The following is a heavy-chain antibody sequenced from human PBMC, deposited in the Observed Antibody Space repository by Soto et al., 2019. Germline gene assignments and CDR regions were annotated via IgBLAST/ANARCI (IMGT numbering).Heavy chain of an antibody. D-gene: IGHD3-9*01. J-gene: IGHJ6*02. CDR3: ARTPRVLRYFDWYSTYYYYGMDV. CDR2: ISYDGSNK. Sequence: PGGSLRLSCAASGFTFSSYAMHWVRQAPGKGLEWVAVISYDGSNKYYADSVKGRFTISRDNSKNTLYLQMNSLRAEDTAVYYCARTPRVLRYFDWYSTYYYYGMDVWGQGTTVTVSS. CDR1: GFTFSSYA. V-gene: IGHV3-30-3*01.